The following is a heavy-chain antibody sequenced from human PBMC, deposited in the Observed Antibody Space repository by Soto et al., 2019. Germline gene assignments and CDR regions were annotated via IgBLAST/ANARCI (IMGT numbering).Heavy chain of an antibody. CDR1: GCTFTSYG. V-gene: IGHV1-18*01. Sequence: ASVKVSCKASGCTFTSYGISWVRQAPGQGLEWMGWISAYNGNTNYAQKLQGRVTMTTDTSTSTAYMELRSLRSDDTAVYYCARDFLVADAFDIWGQGTMVTVSS. D-gene: IGHD2-8*02. CDR2: ISAYNGNT. J-gene: IGHJ3*02. CDR3: ARDFLVADAFDI.